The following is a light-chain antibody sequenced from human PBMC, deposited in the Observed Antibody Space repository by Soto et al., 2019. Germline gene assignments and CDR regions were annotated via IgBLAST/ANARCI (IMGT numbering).Light chain of an antibody. J-gene: IGKJ1*01. Sequence: DIQMTQSPSSLSASLEDRFSITCRASQSISNHLNWYQQKPGKAPKLLIFAASSLQSGVPSRFSGSRSGPDFTLTISSLQPEDFATYYCQQSYSSPPTFGQGTKVDIK. CDR2: AAS. CDR3: QQSYSSPPT. CDR1: QSISNH. V-gene: IGKV1-39*01.